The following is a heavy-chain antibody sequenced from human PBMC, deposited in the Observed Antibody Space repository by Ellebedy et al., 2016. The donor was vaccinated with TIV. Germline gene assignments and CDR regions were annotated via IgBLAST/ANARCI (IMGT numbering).Heavy chain of an antibody. Sequence: SETLSLXCTVSGGSFSSYYWSWIRQPAGKGLEWIGRIFVGGTTSYNPSLKNRVTLSIGTSKNEFSLKLSSLTAADTAVYYCARLKQSRDRSHWFFDLWGRGTLVTVSS. V-gene: IGHV4-4*07. CDR2: IFVGGTT. D-gene: IGHD1-14*01. CDR3: ARLKQSRDRSHWFFDL. CDR1: GGSFSSYY. J-gene: IGHJ2*01.